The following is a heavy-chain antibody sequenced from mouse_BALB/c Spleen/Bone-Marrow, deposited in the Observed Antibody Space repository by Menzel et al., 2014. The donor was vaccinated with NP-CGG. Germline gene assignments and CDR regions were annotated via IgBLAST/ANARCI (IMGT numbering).Heavy chain of an antibody. Sequence: VQLQQSGAELAKPGASVKMSCKASGYTFTSFWMHWVKQRPGQGLEWIGYINPSTGYTDYNQKFKDKATLTADKSSGTAYMQLSSLTSEDSAVYYCARSGGNYDYAMDYWGQGTSVTVSS. CDR1: GYTFTSFW. V-gene: IGHV1-7*01. J-gene: IGHJ4*01. D-gene: IGHD2-1*01. CDR3: ARSGGNYDYAMDY. CDR2: INPSTGYT.